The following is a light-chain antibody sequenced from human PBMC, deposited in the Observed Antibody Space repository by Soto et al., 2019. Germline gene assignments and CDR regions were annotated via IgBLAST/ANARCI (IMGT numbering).Light chain of an antibody. Sequence: VLRQPPSVSGAPGQRVTISCTGSSSNIGAGYDVHWYQQLPGTAPKLLIYGNSNRPSGVPDRFSGSKSGTSASLAITGLQAEDEADYYCQSYDSSLSGYVFGTGTKVTVL. J-gene: IGLJ1*01. V-gene: IGLV1-40*01. CDR2: GNS. CDR3: QSYDSSLSGYV. CDR1: SSNIGAGYD.